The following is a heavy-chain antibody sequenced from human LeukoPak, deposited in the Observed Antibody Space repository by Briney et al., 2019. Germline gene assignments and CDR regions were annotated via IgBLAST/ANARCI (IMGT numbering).Heavy chain of an antibody. V-gene: IGHV1-2*02. CDR3: ARGDHYDILTGYQTPSHLSDY. Sequence: GASVKVSCKASGYTFTAYYVHWVRQAPGQGLEWMGWINPNSGGTNYAQKSQGRVTMTRDTSISTAYMELSRLRSDDTAVYYCARGDHYDILTGYQTPSHLSDYWGQGTLVAVSS. CDR2: INPNSGGT. D-gene: IGHD3-9*01. CDR1: GYTFTAYY. J-gene: IGHJ4*02.